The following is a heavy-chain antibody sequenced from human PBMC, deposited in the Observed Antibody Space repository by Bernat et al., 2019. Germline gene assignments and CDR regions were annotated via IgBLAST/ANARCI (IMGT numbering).Heavy chain of an antibody. V-gene: IGHV4-59*12. CDR1: GGSISSYY. CDR3: ASRWFRDRDACDI. CDR2: IYYSGST. J-gene: IGHJ3*02. D-gene: IGHD3-10*01. Sequence: QVQLQESGPGLVKPSETLSLTCTVSGGSISSYYWSWIRQPPGKGLEWIGYIYYSGSTNYNPSLKSRVTISVNTSKNQFSLKLSSVTAADTAVYYCASRWFRDRDACDIWGQGTMVTVSS.